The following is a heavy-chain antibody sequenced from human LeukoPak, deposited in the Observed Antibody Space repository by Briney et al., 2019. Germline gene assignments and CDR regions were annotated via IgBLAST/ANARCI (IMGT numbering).Heavy chain of an antibody. Sequence: PSETLSLTCTVSGYSISSGYYWGWIRQPPGKGLEWIGSIYHSGSTYYNPSLKSRVTISVDTSKNQFSLKLSSVTAADTAVYYCARDDPYGDYSPWGQGTLVTVSS. CDR1: GYSISSGYY. V-gene: IGHV4-38-2*02. CDR3: ARDDPYGDYSP. CDR2: IYHSGST. D-gene: IGHD4-17*01. J-gene: IGHJ4*02.